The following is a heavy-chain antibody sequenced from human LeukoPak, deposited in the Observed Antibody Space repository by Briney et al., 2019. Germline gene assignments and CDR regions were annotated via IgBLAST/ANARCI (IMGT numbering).Heavy chain of an antibody. Sequence: GGSLRLSCVASGFNFDNYAMHWVRQAPGKGLEWVSGISWNSGSIGYADSVKGRFTISRDNAKNSLYLQMNSLRAEDTALYYCAKGKQWLVRGGGFDPWGQGTLVTVSS. CDR1: GFNFDNYA. D-gene: IGHD6-19*01. J-gene: IGHJ5*02. CDR2: ISWNSGSI. V-gene: IGHV3-9*01. CDR3: AKGKQWLVRGGGFDP.